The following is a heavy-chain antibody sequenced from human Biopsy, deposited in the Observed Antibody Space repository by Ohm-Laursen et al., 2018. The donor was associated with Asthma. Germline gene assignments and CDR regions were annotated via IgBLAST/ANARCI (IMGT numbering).Heavy chain of an antibody. V-gene: IGHV3-30*03. D-gene: IGHD6-19*01. J-gene: IGHJ4*02. CDR2: ISYDGSNK. CDR1: GFTFSSFG. Sequence: SLRLSCAASGFTFSSFGMHWVRQAPGKGLEWVACISYDGSNKYYADSVKGRSTISRDNSQNTLSLEMNSLRVEDTAAYYCARGDSSGWSHYYFDYWGQGTLVTVSS. CDR3: ARGDSSGWSHYYFDY.